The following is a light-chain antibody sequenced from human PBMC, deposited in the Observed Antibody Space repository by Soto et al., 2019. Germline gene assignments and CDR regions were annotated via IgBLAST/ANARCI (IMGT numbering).Light chain of an antibody. CDR2: GAS. Sequence: EIVLTQSPGTLSLSPGERATLSCRDSQSVNNNYLAWYQQKPGQAPRLLIYGASRRATGLPDRFSCSGSGTDFTLTISRLEPEDFAVYSCQQYGSSPLTFGGGTKVEIK. CDR3: QQYGSSPLT. J-gene: IGKJ4*01. CDR1: QSVNNNY. V-gene: IGKV3-20*01.